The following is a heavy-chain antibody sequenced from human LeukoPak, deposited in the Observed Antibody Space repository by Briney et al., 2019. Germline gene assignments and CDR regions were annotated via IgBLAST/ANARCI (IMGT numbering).Heavy chain of an antibody. CDR1: GYTFTSYY. Sequence: GASVKVSCKASGYTFTSYYMHWVRQAPGQGLEWMGIINPSGGSTSYAQKFQGRVTMTRDTSTSTVCMELSSLRSEDTAVYYCARDHSSSWYGRGHDAFDIWGQGTMVTVSS. CDR3: ARDHSSSWYGRGHDAFDI. CDR2: INPSGGST. V-gene: IGHV1-46*01. D-gene: IGHD6-13*01. J-gene: IGHJ3*02.